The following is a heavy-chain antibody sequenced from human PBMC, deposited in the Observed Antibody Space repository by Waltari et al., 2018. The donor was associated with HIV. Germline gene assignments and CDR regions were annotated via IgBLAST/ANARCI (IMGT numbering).Heavy chain of an antibody. CDR2: ISNDGNDK. CDR3: VRETSGRDAFDI. D-gene: IGHD2-15*01. CDR1: SFRFGAYD. J-gene: IGHJ3*02. V-gene: IGHV3-30*15. Sequence: LVESGGDLVQSGTSLRLPCEASSFRFGAYDMFWVRQAPGKGLEWVAVISNDGNDKKYVDSVKGRFNVSRDNVKNTLYLYMSRLRPEDTAVYYCVRETSGRDAFDIWGLGTQVIVSS.